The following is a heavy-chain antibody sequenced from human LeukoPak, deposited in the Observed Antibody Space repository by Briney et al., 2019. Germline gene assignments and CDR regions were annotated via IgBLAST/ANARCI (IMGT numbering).Heavy chain of an antibody. D-gene: IGHD6-6*01. J-gene: IGHJ4*02. CDR3: ARDLVGITCR. CDR2: IYSGGST. CDR1: GFTVSSSY. V-gene: IGHV3-53*01. Sequence: AGGSLRLSCAASGFTVSSSYMSWVRQAPGKGLEWVSVIYSGGSTYYADSVKGRFTISRDNSKNTLYLQMNSLRAEDTAVYYCARDLVGITCRWGQGTLVTVSS.